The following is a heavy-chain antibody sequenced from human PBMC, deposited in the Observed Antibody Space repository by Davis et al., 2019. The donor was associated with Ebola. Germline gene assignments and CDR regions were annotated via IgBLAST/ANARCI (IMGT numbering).Heavy chain of an antibody. D-gene: IGHD1-26*01. CDR3: ARDRTRGSYRLGYDAFDI. Sequence: GESLKISCAASGFTFSSYAMHWVRQAPGKGLEWVAVISYDGSNKYYANSVKGRFTISRDNSKNTLYLQMNSLRAEDTAVYYCARDRTRGSYRLGYDAFDIWGQGTMVTVSS. CDR2: ISYDGSNK. V-gene: IGHV3-30-3*01. J-gene: IGHJ3*02. CDR1: GFTFSSYA.